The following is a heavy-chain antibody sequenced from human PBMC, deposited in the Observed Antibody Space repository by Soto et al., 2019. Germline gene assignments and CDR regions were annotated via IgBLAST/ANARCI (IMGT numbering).Heavy chain of an antibody. D-gene: IGHD1-1*01. CDR2: IYPGDSDT. V-gene: IGHV5-51*01. Sequence: GESLKISCKGSGYSFTSYWIGWVRQMPGKGLEWMGIIYPGDSDTRYSPSFQGQVTISADKSISTAYLQWSSLKASDTAMYYCARSLHLERLDYYYYGMDVWGQGTTVTVSS. CDR1: GYSFTSYW. J-gene: IGHJ6*02. CDR3: ARSLHLERLDYYYYGMDV.